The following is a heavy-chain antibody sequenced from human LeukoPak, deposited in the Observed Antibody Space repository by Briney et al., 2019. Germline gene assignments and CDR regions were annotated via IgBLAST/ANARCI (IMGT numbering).Heavy chain of an antibody. Sequence: PGGSLRLSCTASGFTFSNFWMSWVRQAPGKGLEWVANIKPDGGDKYYVDSMEGRFTISRDNAKNSLYLQMNSLRAEDTAAYYCARGLFAGGWYPDYFDYWGQGTLVTVSS. D-gene: IGHD6-19*01. J-gene: IGHJ4*02. V-gene: IGHV3-7*03. CDR3: ARGLFAGGWYPDYFDY. CDR1: GFTFSNFW. CDR2: IKPDGGDK.